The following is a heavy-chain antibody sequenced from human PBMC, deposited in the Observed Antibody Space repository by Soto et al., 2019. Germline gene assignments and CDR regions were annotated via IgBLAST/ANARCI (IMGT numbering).Heavy chain of an antibody. D-gene: IGHD6-13*01. CDR3: AIEVGRSNKFDL. CDR1: GYTFTGYY. CDR2: INPNSGGT. V-gene: IGHV1-2*02. Sequence: ASLQVSCKASGYTFTGYYMHWVRQAPGQGLEWMGWINPNSGGTNYAQKFQGRVTMTRDTSISTAYMELSRLRSDDTAVYYCAIEVGRSNKFDLWGQGTMVTVSS. J-gene: IGHJ5*02.